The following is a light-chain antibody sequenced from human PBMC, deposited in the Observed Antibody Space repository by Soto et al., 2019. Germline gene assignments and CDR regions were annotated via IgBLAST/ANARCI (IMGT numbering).Light chain of an antibody. CDR1: TSNIGSSY. CDR3: AATDDILSGWV. CDR2: KNN. V-gene: IGLV1-47*01. Sequence: QSVLTQPPSASGTPGQRVTISCSGSTSNIGSSYVYWYQHLPGTAPKLLIYKNNQRPSGVPDRFSGSKSGTSASLAISGLRSEDEAGYYCAATDDILSGWVFGGGTKLTVL. J-gene: IGLJ3*02.